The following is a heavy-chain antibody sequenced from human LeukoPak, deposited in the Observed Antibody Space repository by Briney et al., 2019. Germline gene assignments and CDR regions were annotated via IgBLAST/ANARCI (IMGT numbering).Heavy chain of an antibody. Sequence: PSETLSLTCAVSGGTISSYYWNWIRQPPGKGLEWIGYIHDSGSTKYNPSLKSRVAISVGTSKSQFSLKLSSVAAADTAVYYCARVGSGSYDYWGQGTLVTVSS. V-gene: IGHV4-59*08. CDR3: ARVGSGSYDY. J-gene: IGHJ4*02. D-gene: IGHD1-26*01. CDR2: IHDSGST. CDR1: GGTISSYY.